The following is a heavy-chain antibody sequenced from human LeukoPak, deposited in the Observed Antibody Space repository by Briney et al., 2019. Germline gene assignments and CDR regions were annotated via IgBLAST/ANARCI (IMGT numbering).Heavy chain of an antibody. D-gene: IGHD3-22*01. Sequence: ASVKVSCKASGYTFTGYYMHWVRQAPGQGLEWMGRINPNSGGTNYAQKFQGRVTMTRDTSISTAYMELSRLRPDDTAVYYCAREGTYCYDSSGYADAFDIWGQGTMVTVSS. V-gene: IGHV1-2*06. CDR1: GYTFTGYY. CDR2: INPNSGGT. CDR3: AREGTYCYDSSGYADAFDI. J-gene: IGHJ3*02.